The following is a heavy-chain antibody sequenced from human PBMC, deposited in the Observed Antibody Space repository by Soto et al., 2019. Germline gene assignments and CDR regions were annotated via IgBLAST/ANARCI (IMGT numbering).Heavy chain of an antibody. J-gene: IGHJ4*02. Sequence: EVQLVESGGGLVQPGGSLRLSCAASGFTFSTFWMHWVRQTPGKGLVWVSRISSDGSTTHYADSVKGRFTISRDNAKDRLYLQMNGLRAEDTAVYYCARDLRPTDYWGQGTLVTVSS. CDR2: ISSDGSTT. V-gene: IGHV3-74*01. CDR3: ARDLRPTDY. D-gene: IGHD6-6*01. CDR1: GFTFSTFW.